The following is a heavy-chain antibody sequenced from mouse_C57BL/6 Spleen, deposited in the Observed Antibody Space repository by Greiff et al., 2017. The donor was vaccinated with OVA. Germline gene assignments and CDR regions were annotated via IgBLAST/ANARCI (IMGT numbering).Heavy chain of an antibody. V-gene: IGHV1-82*01. Sequence: QVQLQESGPELVKPGASVKISCKASGYAFSSSWMNWVKQRPGKGLEWIGRIYPGDGDTNYNGKFKGKATLTADKSSSTAYRQLSSLTSEDSAVYFCARGIYYGSYYAMDYWGQGTSVTVSS. J-gene: IGHJ4*01. CDR2: IYPGDGDT. D-gene: IGHD1-1*01. CDR1: GYAFSSSW. CDR3: ARGIYYGSYYAMDY.